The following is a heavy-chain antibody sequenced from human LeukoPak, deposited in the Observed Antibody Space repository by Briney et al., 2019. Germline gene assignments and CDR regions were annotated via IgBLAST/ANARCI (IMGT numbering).Heavy chain of an antibody. CDR2: IYYSGST. D-gene: IGHD1-1*01. CDR1: GGSISSSSYY. Sequence: PSETLSLTCTVSGGSISSSSYYWGWIRQPPGKGLEWIGSIYYSGSTYYNPSLKSRVTISVDTSKNQFSLKLSSVTAADTAVYYCARGGNWKKNWFDPWGQGTLVTVSS. CDR3: ARGGNWKKNWFDP. J-gene: IGHJ5*02. V-gene: IGHV4-39*01.